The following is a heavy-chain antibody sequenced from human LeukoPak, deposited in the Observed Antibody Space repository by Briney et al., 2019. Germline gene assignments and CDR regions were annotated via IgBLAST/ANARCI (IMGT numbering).Heavy chain of an antibody. V-gene: IGHV4-59*01. CDR3: ARDMRGDFYDTSGLNWFDP. CDR2: ISYSATT. CDR1: GGSISSYY. D-gene: IGHD3-22*01. Sequence: SETLSLTCTVSGGSISSYYWSWIRQPAGKGLDWIGYISYSATTNYNPSLMSRVTITVDTSKNQFSLKLSSVTAADTAVYYCARDMRGDFYDTSGLNWFDPWGQGTLVTVSS. J-gene: IGHJ5*02.